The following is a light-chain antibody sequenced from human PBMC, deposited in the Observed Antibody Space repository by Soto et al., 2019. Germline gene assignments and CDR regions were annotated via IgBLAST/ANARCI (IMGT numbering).Light chain of an antibody. CDR2: DAS. Sequence: DIQMTRSPSCVSGSGINVGAVGCLASQSISTYLNWYQKKPGKAPNLLIYDASRLQSGVPSRFSGSGGGTDFTLSISSVQPEDFATYFCQQSYMDPITFGQGTRLEIK. CDR3: QQSYMDPIT. J-gene: IGKJ5*01. V-gene: IGKV1-39*01. CDR1: QSISTY.